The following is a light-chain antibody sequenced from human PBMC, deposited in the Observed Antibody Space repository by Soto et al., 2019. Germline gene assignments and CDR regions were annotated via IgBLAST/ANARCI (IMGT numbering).Light chain of an antibody. J-gene: IGLJ2*01. CDR2: RNN. V-gene: IGLV1-47*01. CDR3: TGWDDSLRGRL. CDR1: SSNIESNF. Sequence: QSVLTQPPSASGTPGQRVTISCSGSSSNIESNFVYWYQQFPGTAPRLLIYRNNQRPSGVPDRFSGSTSGTSASLAISALRSEDEADYYCTGWDDSLRGRLFGGGTKVTVL.